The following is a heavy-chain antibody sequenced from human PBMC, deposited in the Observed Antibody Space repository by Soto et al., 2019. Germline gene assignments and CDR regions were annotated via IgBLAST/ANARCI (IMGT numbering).Heavy chain of an antibody. Sequence: QVQLVQSGTEVKKPGSSVKVSCKASGGTFRNYPINWVRQAPGQGLEWMGSIFPLTDIPDYAQNFQARLTISADKSTRTAHRELSSLTADDTAMYFGARGPLVVGNYVESWGQGTLVTVSS. J-gene: IGHJ4*02. CDR2: IFPLTDIP. CDR3: ARGPLVVGNYVES. CDR1: GGTFRNYP. V-gene: IGHV1-69*02.